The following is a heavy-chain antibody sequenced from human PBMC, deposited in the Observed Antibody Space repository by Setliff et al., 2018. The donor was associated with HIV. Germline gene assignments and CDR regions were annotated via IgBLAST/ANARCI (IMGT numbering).Heavy chain of an antibody. CDR2: INPSGGST. CDR1: GYTFTSYY. V-gene: IGHV1-46*01. D-gene: IGHD1-20*01. CDR3: ARQSLTGTTGINWFDL. Sequence: SVKVSCKASGYTFTSYYMHWVRQAPGQGLGWMGIINPSGGSTSYAQKFQGRVTMTRDTSTSTVYMELSSLRSEDTAVYYCARQSLTGTTGINWFDLWGQGTLVTVSS. J-gene: IGHJ5*02.